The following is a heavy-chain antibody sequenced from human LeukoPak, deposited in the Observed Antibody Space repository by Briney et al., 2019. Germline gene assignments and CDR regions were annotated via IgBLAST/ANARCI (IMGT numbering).Heavy chain of an antibody. V-gene: IGHV4-30-2*01. CDR3: TTVTTDY. CDR1: GGSISSGGYS. Sequence: PSQTLSLTCAVSGGSISSGGYSWSWIRQPPGKGLEWIGYIYHSGSTYYNPSLKSRVTISVDRSKNQFSLKLSSVTAADTAVYYCTTVTTDYWGQGTLVTVSS. J-gene: IGHJ4*02. CDR2: IYHSGST. D-gene: IGHD4-17*01.